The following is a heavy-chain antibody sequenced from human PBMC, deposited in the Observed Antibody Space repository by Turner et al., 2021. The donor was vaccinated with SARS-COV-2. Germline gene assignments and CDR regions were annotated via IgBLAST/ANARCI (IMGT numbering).Heavy chain of an antibody. V-gene: IGHV1-2*02. D-gene: IGHD5-18*01. Sequence: QVQLVQSGAEVKRPGASGGVSCKASGYTFTGYYMHWVRQAPGQGLEWMGWISPDSGGTTHAKKFQGRATMTRDTSISTAYMELSRLRSDDTAVYYCATDSYGTLWGQGTLVTVSS. J-gene: IGHJ4*02. CDR1: GYTFTGYY. CDR3: ATDSYGTL. CDR2: ISPDSGGT.